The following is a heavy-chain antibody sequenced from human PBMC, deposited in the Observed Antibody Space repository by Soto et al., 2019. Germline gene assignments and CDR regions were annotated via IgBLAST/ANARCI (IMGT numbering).Heavy chain of an antibody. CDR1: GFTFSSYA. V-gene: IGHV3-23*01. CDR3: AKCLYAIIPYYYGMDV. J-gene: IGHJ6*02. Sequence: PGGSLRLSCAASGFTFSSYAMSWVRQAPGKGLEWVSAISGSGGSTYYADSVKGRLTISRDNSKNTLYLQMNSLRAEDTAVYYCAKCLYAIIPYYYGMDVWGQGTTVTVSS. D-gene: IGHD2-8*01. CDR2: ISGSGGST.